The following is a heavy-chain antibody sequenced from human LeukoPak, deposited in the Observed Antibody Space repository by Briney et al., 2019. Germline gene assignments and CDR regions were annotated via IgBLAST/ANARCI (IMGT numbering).Heavy chain of an antibody. CDR2: IYYSGST. CDR3: ASYGDYGYFDY. V-gene: IGHV4-59*01. Sequence: SETPSLTCTVSGGSISSYYWSWIRQPPGKGLEWIGYIYYSGSTNYNPSLKSRVTISVDTSKNQFSLKLSSVTAADTAVYYCASYGDYGYFDYWGQGTLVTVSS. J-gene: IGHJ4*02. D-gene: IGHD4-17*01. CDR1: GGSISSYY.